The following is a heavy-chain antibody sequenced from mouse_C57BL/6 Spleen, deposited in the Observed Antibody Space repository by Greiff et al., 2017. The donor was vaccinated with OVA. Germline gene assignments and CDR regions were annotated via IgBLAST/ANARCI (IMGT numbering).Heavy chain of an antibody. D-gene: IGHD1-1*01. V-gene: IGHV1-61*01. CDR2: IYPSDSET. CDR1: GYTFTSYW. J-gene: IGHJ3*01. CDR3: ARSGTVVATEAGFAY. Sequence: VQLQQSGAELVRPGSSVKLSCKASGYTFTSYWMDWVKQRPGQGLEWIGNIYPSDSETHYNQKFKDKATLTVDKSSSTAYMQLSSLTSEDSAVYYCARSGTVVATEAGFAYWGQGTLVTVSA.